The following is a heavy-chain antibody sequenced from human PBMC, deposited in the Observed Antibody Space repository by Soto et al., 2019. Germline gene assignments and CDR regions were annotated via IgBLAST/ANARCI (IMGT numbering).Heavy chain of an antibody. Sequence: DSVKVSCKASGYNFTSYGISWVRQAPGQGLEWMGWSSAYNGNTNYAQKLQGRVTMTTESPTSTAYMELRSLRSDDTAVYYCARDASPSLEWLPTDSYYYYYYGMDVWGQGTTVTVCS. CDR2: SSAYNGNT. V-gene: IGHV1-18*04. CDR3: ARDASPSLEWLPTDSYYYYYYGMDV. CDR1: GYNFTSYG. D-gene: IGHD3-3*01. J-gene: IGHJ6*02.